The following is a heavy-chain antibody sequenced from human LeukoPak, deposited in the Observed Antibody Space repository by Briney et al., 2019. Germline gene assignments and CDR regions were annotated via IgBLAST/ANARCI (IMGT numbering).Heavy chain of an antibody. V-gene: IGHV4-38-2*02. J-gene: IGHJ4*02. CDR1: GYSISSDYY. D-gene: IGHD3-10*01. Sequence: SETLSLTCTVSGYSISSDYYWGWIRQPPGKGLEWIGSIYHSGSTYDNPSLKSRVTISVDTSKNQFSLKLRSVTAADTAVYYCARGINFQNFDYWGQGTLVTVSS. CDR3: ARGINFQNFDY. CDR2: IYHSGST.